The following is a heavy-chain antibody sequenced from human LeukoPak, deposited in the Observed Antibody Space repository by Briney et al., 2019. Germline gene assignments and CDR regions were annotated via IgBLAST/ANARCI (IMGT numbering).Heavy chain of an antibody. CDR3: AREPPRITVAGTPDY. Sequence: GASVKVSCKASGYTFTGFYMHWVRQAPGQGLEWTGWINPNSGGTNYAQRFQGRVTTTRDTSISTAYMELSRLTSDDTAVYYCAREPPRITVAGTPDYWGQGTLVTVSS. CDR1: GYTFTGFY. CDR2: INPNSGGT. V-gene: IGHV1-2*02. D-gene: IGHD6-19*01. J-gene: IGHJ4*02.